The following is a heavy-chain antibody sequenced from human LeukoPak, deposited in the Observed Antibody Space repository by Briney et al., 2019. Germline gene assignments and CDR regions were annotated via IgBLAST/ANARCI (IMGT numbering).Heavy chain of an antibody. CDR1: GYSSTRSW. D-gene: IGHD6-19*01. V-gene: IGHV5-51*01. CDR3: ARHPSYTSGWPLDY. Sequence: GESLKISCKGSGYSSTRSWIGWVRQMPGKGLDRMGIIYLGDSETRYSPSFQGQVTISADKSINTAYLQWSSLKASDTAMYYCARHPSYTSGWPLDYWGQGILVIVSS. CDR2: IYLGDSET. J-gene: IGHJ4*02.